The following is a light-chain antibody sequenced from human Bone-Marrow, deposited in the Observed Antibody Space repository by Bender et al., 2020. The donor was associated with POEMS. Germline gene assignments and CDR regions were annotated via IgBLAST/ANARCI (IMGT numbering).Light chain of an antibody. V-gene: IGLV2-23*01. CDR3: CSYAAGYV. Sequence: QSALTQPASVSGSPGQSIAISCTGTSSDVGSYNLVFWYQQYPGKAPKLMIYEGTKRPSGVSDRFSGSKSGNTASLTISGLQAEDEADYYCCSYAAGYVFGTGTKVTVL. CDR1: SSDVGSYNL. CDR2: EGT. J-gene: IGLJ1*01.